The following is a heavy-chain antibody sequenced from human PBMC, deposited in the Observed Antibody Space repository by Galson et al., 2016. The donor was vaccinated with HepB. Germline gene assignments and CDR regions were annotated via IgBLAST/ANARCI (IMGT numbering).Heavy chain of an antibody. CDR2: ISANSGAT. CDR3: VTSTGYRSGWGAFDI. Sequence: SVKVSCKASGYTFTSYGISWVRQAPGQGLEWMGWISANSGATNYAQKFQGWVTMTRDTSISTAYMELTSLTSDATAIYYCVTSTGYRSGWGAFDIWVQGTMVTVSS. CDR1: GYTFTSYG. V-gene: IGHV1-2*04. J-gene: IGHJ3*02. D-gene: IGHD6-25*01.